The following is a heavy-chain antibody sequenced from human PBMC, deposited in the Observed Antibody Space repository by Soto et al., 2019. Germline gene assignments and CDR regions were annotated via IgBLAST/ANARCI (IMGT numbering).Heavy chain of an antibody. J-gene: IGHJ4*02. CDR3: ARDSHWNHFHY. CDR1: GFTFSSYG. CDR2: IWYDGSNK. Sequence: QVQLVESGGGVVQPGRSLRLSCAASGFTFSSYGMHWVRQAPGKGLEWVAVIWYDGSNKYYADSVKGRFTISRDNSKNTLYLQMNSLRAEDTAVYYCARDSHWNHFHYWGQGTLVTVSS. V-gene: IGHV3-33*01. D-gene: IGHD1-1*01.